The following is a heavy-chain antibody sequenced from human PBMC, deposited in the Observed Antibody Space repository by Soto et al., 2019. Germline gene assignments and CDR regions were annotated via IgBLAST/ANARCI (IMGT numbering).Heavy chain of an antibody. J-gene: IGHJ6*02. CDR2: INAGNGNT. V-gene: IGHV1-3*01. CDR3: ARDRGGDFRYGMDV. CDR1: GYTFTSYA. D-gene: IGHD2-21*02. Sequence: ASVKVSCKASGYTFTSYAMHWVRQAPGQRLEWMGWINAGNGNTKYSQKLQGRVTITRDTSASAAYMELRSLRSDDTAVYYCARDRGGDFRYGMDVWGQGTSVTVSS.